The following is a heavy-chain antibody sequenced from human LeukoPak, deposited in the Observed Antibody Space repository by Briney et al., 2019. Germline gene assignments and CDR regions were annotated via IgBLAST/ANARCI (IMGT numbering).Heavy chain of an antibody. D-gene: IGHD3-10*01. V-gene: IGHV3-21*01. CDR2: ISSSSSYI. Sequence: GGSLRLSCAASGFTFSSYSMNWVRQAPGKGLEWVSSISSSSSYIYYADSVKGRFTISRDNAKNSLYLQMNSLRAEDTAVYYCARERTMVRGVISYSDYWGQGTLVTVSS. CDR1: GFTFSSYS. J-gene: IGHJ4*02. CDR3: ARERTMVRGVISYSDY.